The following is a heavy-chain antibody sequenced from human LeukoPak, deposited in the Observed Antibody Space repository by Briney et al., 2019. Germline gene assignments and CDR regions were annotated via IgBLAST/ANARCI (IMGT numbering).Heavy chain of an antibody. CDR2: ITGSGGTT. D-gene: IGHD3-22*01. J-gene: IGHJ5*02. CDR3: ARDTFRYYDSSGYYHKFNWFDP. CDR1: GFSFSSYG. Sequence: PGGSLRLSCAASGFSFSSYGMSWVRQAPGKGLEWISAITGSGGTTYYADSVEGRFTISRDNSKNTLYLQVNSLRAEDTAVYYCARDTFRYYDSSGYYHKFNWFDPWGQGTLVTVSS. V-gene: IGHV3-23*01.